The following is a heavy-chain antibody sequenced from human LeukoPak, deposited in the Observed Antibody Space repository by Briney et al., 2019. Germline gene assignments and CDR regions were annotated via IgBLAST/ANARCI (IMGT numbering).Heavy chain of an antibody. Sequence: SETLSLTCAVYGGSFSGYDWSWIRQPPGKGLEWIGEINHSGSTNYNPSLKSRVTISVDTSKNQFSLKLSSVTAADTAVYYCARGPTLRPFDYWGQGTLVTVSS. CDR1: GGSFSGYD. CDR3: ARGPTLRPFDY. D-gene: IGHD4-17*01. J-gene: IGHJ4*02. CDR2: INHSGST. V-gene: IGHV4-34*01.